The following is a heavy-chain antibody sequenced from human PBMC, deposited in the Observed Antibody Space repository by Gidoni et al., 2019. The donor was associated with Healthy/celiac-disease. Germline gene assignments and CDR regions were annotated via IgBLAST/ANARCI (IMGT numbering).Heavy chain of an antibody. V-gene: IGHV3-33*01. J-gene: IGHJ6*02. CDR2: IWYDGSNK. Sequence: QVQLVESGGGVVQPGRSLRLSCAASGFTFISYGMHWVRQAPGKGLEWVAVIWYDGSNKYYADSVKGRFTISRDNSKNTLYLQMNSLRAEDTAVYYCARERYSSSSAIYYYYYGMDVWGQGTTVTVSS. CDR3: ARERYSSSSAIYYYYYGMDV. CDR1: GFTFISYG. D-gene: IGHD6-6*01.